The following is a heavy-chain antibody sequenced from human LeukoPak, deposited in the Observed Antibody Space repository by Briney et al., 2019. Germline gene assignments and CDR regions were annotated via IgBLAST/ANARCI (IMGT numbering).Heavy chain of an antibody. CDR2: IYYSGST. CDR3: ARIGRDGYNSAYFDY. J-gene: IGHJ4*02. Sequence: SETLSLTCTVSGGSISSYYRSWIRQPPGKGLEWIGYIYYSGSTNYNPSLKSRVTISVDTSKNQFSLKLSSVTAADTAVYYCARIGRDGYNSAYFDYWGQGTLVTVSS. CDR1: GGSISSYY. V-gene: IGHV4-59*01. D-gene: IGHD5-24*01.